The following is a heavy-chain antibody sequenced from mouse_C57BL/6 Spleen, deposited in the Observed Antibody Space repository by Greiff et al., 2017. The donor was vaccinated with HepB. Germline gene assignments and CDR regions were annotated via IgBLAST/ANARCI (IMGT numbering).Heavy chain of an antibody. CDR1: GYTFTSYW. Sequence: QVQLQQPGAELVMPGASVKLSCKASGYTFTSYWMHWVKQRPGQGLEWIGEIDPSDSYTNYNQKFKGKSTLTVDKSSTTAYMQLSSLTSEDSAVYYSARSRNYGNYDYAMAYWGQGTSVTVSS. V-gene: IGHV1-69*01. J-gene: IGHJ4*01. CDR3: ARSRNYGNYDYAMAY. CDR2: IDPSDSYT. D-gene: IGHD2-1*01.